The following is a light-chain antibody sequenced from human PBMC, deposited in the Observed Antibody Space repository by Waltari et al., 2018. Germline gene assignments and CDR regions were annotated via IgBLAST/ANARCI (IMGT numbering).Light chain of an antibody. CDR2: EDT. Sequence: QSALTQPPSASGSPGQSVTISCTGTSSDVGGYDHVSWYQQHPGKAPKLMTYEDTKRPSGAPERFAGSQSGNTASLTVSGLQAEDEADYYCCSYAGTNNLGVFGGGTKLTVL. CDR1: SSDVGGYDH. CDR3: CSYAGTNNLGV. V-gene: IGLV2-8*01. J-gene: IGLJ3*02.